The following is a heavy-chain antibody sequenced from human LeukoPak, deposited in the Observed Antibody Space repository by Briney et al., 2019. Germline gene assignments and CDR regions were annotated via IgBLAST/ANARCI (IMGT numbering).Heavy chain of an antibody. J-gene: IGHJ4*02. Sequence: SETLSLTCTVSGYSISSGYYWGWIRQPPGKGLEWIGSIYHSGSTYYNPSLKSRVTISVDTSKNQFSLKLISVTAADTAVYYCARGGWYSINWGQGTLVTVSS. D-gene: IGHD6-13*01. CDR3: ARGGWYSIN. CDR1: GYSISSGYY. V-gene: IGHV4-38-2*02. CDR2: IYHSGST.